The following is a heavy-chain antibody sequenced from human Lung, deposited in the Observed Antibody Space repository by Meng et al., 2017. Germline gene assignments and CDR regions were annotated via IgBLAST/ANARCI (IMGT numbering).Heavy chain of an antibody. Sequence: QVQLVQSGAEIKKPWASVKVSCKASADPFANYAISWVRQAPGQGLEWMGRISTHNGNTNYALKLQGRVTVTTDTSTSTAYMELRNLRSDDTAIYYCATARFSFLLGFDCWGQGTLVTVSS. D-gene: IGHD2-8*02. CDR2: ISTHNGNT. V-gene: IGHV1-18*01. CDR3: ATARFSFLLGFDC. J-gene: IGHJ4*02. CDR1: ADPFANYA.